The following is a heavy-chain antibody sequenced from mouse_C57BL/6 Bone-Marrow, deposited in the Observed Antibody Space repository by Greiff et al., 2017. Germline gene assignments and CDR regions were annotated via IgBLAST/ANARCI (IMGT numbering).Heavy chain of an antibody. CDR2: IYPGSGST. J-gene: IGHJ3*01. CDR1: GYTFTSYW. V-gene: IGHV1-55*01. CDR3: ARGGIYYYGSSLAWFAY. D-gene: IGHD1-1*01. Sequence: VQLQQPGAELVKPGASVTMSCKASGYTFTSYWITWVKQRSGQGLVWIGDIYPGSGSTNYNEKFKSKATLTVDTSSSTAYMQLSSLTSEDSAVYYCARGGIYYYGSSLAWFAYWGQGTLVTVSA.